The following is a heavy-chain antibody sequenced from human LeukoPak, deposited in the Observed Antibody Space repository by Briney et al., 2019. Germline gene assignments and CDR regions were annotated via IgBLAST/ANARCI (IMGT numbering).Heavy chain of an antibody. V-gene: IGHV3-7*03. CDR2: IKQDGSDR. CDR1: GFTFRNYW. CDR3: VRNLAVAGTCFDS. J-gene: IGHJ4*02. Sequence: GGTLRLSCAASGFTFRNYWMSWVRQAPGTGLEWVANIKQDGSDRNYVTSVRGRFTISRDNAESSLFLQMNSLRAEDTAVYYCVRNLAVAGTCFDSWGQGTLVTVSA. D-gene: IGHD6-19*01.